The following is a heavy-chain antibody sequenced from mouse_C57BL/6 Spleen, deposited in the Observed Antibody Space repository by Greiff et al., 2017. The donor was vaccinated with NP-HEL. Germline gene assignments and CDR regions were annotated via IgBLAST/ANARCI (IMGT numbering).Heavy chain of an antibody. D-gene: IGHD4-1*01. Sequence: QVQLEQSGAELVRPGSSVKLSCKASGYTFTSYWMDWVKQRPGQGLEWIGNIYPSDSETHYNQKFKDKATLTVDKSSSTAYMQLSSLTSEDSAVYYCARNWDLSWFAYWGQGTLVTVSA. CDR1: GYTFTSYW. J-gene: IGHJ3*01. CDR3: ARNWDLSWFAY. CDR2: IYPSDSET. V-gene: IGHV1-61*01.